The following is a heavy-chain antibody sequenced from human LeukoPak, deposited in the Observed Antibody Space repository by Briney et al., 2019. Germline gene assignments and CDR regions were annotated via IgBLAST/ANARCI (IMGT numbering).Heavy chain of an antibody. CDR2: ISYDGSNK. CDR3: AKGSEKDYYYYGMDV. Sequence: GGSLRLSCAASGFTFSSYAMHWVRQAPGKGLEWVAVISYDGSNKYYADSVKGRFTISRDNSKNTLYLQMNSLRAEDTAVYYCAKGSEKDYYYYGMDVWGKGTTVTVSS. CDR1: GFTFSSYA. V-gene: IGHV3-30*04. J-gene: IGHJ6*04.